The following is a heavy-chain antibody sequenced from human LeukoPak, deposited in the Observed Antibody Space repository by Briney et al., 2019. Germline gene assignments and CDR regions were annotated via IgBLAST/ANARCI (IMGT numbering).Heavy chain of an antibody. CDR1: SGFKFTDYY. CDR2: IYYSGST. V-gene: IGHV4-59*01. CDR3: ARVGMFDSSIYYYYMDV. D-gene: IGHD3-22*01. Sequence: GSLRLSCVSSGFKFTDYYMSWIRQPPGKGLEWIGYIYYSGSTNYNPSLKSRVTISVDTSKNQFSLKLSSVTAADTAVYYCARVGMFDSSIYYYYMDVWGKGTTVTVSS. J-gene: IGHJ6*03.